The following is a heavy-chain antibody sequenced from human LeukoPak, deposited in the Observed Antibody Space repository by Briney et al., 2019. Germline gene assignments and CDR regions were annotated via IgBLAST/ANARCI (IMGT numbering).Heavy chain of an antibody. J-gene: IGHJ4*02. Sequence: PSETLSLTCTVSGGSISSYYWSWIRQPAGKGLEWIGRIYTSGSTNYNPSLKSRVAMSVDTSKNQFSLKLSSVTAADTAVYYCARDTVDYGDYGGSIDYWGQGTLVTVSS. CDR2: IYTSGST. D-gene: IGHD4-17*01. V-gene: IGHV4-4*07. CDR3: ARDTVDYGDYGGSIDY. CDR1: GGSISSYY.